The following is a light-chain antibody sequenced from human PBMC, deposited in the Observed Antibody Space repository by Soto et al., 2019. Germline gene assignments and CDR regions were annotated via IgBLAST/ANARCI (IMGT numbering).Light chain of an antibody. V-gene: IGLV2-8*01. CDR1: SSDVGGYNY. J-gene: IGLJ1*01. CDR3: SSYAGSNNYV. Sequence: ALTQPPSASGSPGQSVTISCTGTSSDVGGYNYVSWYQQHPGKAPKLMIYEVSKRPSGVPDRFSASKSGNTASLTVPGLQAEDEADYYCSSYAGSNNYVFGTGTKVTVL. CDR2: EVS.